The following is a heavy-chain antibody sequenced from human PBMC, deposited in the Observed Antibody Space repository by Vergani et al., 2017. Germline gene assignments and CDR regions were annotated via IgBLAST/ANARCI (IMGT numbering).Heavy chain of an antibody. Sequence: QITLKESGPTLVKPTQTLTLTCTFSGFSLSTSGVGVGWIRQPPGKALEWLALIYWDDDKRYSPSLKSRLTITKDTSKNQVVLTRTNMDPVDTATYYCAHGPYSSSSVFFDYWGQGTLVTVSS. CDR1: GFSLSTSGVG. CDR2: IYWDDDK. J-gene: IGHJ4*02. CDR3: AHGPYSSSSVFFDY. D-gene: IGHD6-6*01. V-gene: IGHV2-5*02.